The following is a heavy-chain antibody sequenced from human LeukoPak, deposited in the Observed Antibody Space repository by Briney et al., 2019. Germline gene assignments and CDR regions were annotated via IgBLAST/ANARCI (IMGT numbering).Heavy chain of an antibody. J-gene: IGHJ3*02. Sequence: SETLSLTCTVSGGSISSSSYYWGWIRQPPGKGLEWIGSSYYSGSTYYNPSLKSRVTISVDTSKNQFSLKLSSVTAADTAVHYCARANDSSGHGAFDIWGQGTMVTVSS. D-gene: IGHD3-22*01. CDR2: SYYSGST. V-gene: IGHV4-39*07. CDR1: GGSISSSSYY. CDR3: ARANDSSGHGAFDI.